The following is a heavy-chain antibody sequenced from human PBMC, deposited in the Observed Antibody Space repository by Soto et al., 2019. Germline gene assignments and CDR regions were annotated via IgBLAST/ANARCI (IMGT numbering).Heavy chain of an antibody. J-gene: IGHJ4*02. V-gene: IGHV1-18*01. CDR2: IRAYNGNA. CDR1: GYTFTTYV. D-gene: IGHD4-4*01. CDR3: ARDRGTMATVFSAGDY. Sequence: QVQLVQSGPEVKKPGASVKVSCKTSGYTFTTYVVSWVRQAPGQGLEWMGWIRAYNGNANYAQKFQDRVTMTTDTATTTVHMELRSLTPDDTAVYYCARDRGTMATVFSAGDYWGQGTLVTVSS.